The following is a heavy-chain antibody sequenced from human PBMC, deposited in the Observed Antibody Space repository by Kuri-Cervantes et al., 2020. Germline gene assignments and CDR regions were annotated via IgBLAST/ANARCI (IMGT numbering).Heavy chain of an antibody. D-gene: IGHD1-26*01. V-gene: IGHV4-61*01. CDR2: IYNSGST. CDR3: ASAIVGVMAFDT. Sequence: ESLKISCSVSGDSVSRANFYWSWIRQPPGKGLEWIGYIYNSGSTNSNPSLKSRVSISVDRSKNQFSLKLKSVTSAGTAVYFCASAIVGVMAFDTWGQGTMVTVSS. J-gene: IGHJ3*02. CDR1: GDSVSRANFY.